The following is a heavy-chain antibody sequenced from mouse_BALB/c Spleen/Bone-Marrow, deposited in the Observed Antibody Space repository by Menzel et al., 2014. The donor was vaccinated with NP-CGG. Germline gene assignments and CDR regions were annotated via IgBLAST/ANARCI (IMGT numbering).Heavy chain of an antibody. CDR2: XNPSSGYT. J-gene: IGHJ2*01. Sequence: QVQLQQPGAELARPGASVKMSCKASGYTFTSYTMHWVKQRPGQGLEWIGYXNPSSGYTNYNQKFKDKATLTADKSSSTAYMQLSSLTSEDSAVYYWARSGXXXXXXXFDYWGQGTTLTVSS. D-gene: IGHD3-1*01. CDR1: GYTFTSYT. CDR3: ARSGXXXXXXXFDY. V-gene: IGHV1-4*01.